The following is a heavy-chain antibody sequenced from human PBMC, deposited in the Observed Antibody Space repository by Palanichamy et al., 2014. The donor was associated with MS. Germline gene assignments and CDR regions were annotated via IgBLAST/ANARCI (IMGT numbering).Heavy chain of an antibody. Sequence: EVQLVEVWGRLGPGLGGPLRLSCAASGFTFSSYWMSWVRQAPGKGLEWVANIKQDGSEKYYVDSVKGRFTISRDNAKNSLYLQMNSLRAEDTAVYYCATGIAAAGTRGKYYFDYWGQGTLVTVSS. CDR1: GFTFSSYW. V-gene: IGHV3-7*03. CDR3: ATGIAAAGTRGKYYFDY. CDR2: IKQDGSEK. J-gene: IGHJ4*02. D-gene: IGHD6-13*01.